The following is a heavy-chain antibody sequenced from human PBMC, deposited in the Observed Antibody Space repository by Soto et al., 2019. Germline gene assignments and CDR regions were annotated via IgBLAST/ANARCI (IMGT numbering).Heavy chain of an antibody. CDR2: IYYSGST. Sequence: QVQLQESGPGLVKPSQTLSLTCTVSGGSISSGGYYWSWIRQHPGKGLEWIGYIYYSGSTYYNPSLTSRVTISVDTSKNQFSLKLSSVTAADTAVYYCARYGGKGAPYGMDVWGQGTTVTVSS. D-gene: IGHD6-13*01. CDR1: GGSISSGGYY. V-gene: IGHV4-31*03. J-gene: IGHJ6*02. CDR3: ARYGGKGAPYGMDV.